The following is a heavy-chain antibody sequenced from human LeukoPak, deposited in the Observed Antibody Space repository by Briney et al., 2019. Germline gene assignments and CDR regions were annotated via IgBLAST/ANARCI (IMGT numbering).Heavy chain of an antibody. J-gene: IGHJ4*02. D-gene: IGHD5-18*01. CDR2: ISSSGNTI. V-gene: IGHV3-48*04. CDR3: ARLRGYSYGYGDY. Sequence: GGSLRLSCAASGFTFSSYIMNWVRQAPGKGLEWVSYISSSGNTIDYADSVKGRFTIPRDNAENSLFLQMVSLRAEDTAVYYCARLRGYSYGYGDYWGQGTLVTVSS. CDR1: GFTFSSYI.